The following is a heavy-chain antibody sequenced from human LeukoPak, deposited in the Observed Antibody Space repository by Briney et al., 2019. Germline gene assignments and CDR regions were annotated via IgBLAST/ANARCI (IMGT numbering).Heavy chain of an antibody. CDR2: IYWNDDK. Sequence: ESGPTLVNPTQALTLTCTFSGYSPSTSGVGVGWIRQPPGKALEWLALIYWNDDKRYSPSLKSRLTITKDTSKNQVVLTMTNMDPVDTATYYCATSRQYSKVDYWGQGTLVTVSS. CDR1: GYSPSTSGVG. D-gene: IGHD2/OR15-2a*01. CDR3: ATSRQYSKVDY. V-gene: IGHV2-5*01. J-gene: IGHJ4*02.